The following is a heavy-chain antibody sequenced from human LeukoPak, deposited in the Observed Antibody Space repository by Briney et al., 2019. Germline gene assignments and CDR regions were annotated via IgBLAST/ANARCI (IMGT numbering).Heavy chain of an antibody. Sequence: SVKVSCRASGGTFSSYAISWVRQAPGQGLEWTGRIIPIFGTANYAQKFQGRVTITTDESTSTAYMELSSLRSEDTAVYYCASHLVYGSGSYYNGLGESNYWGQGTLVTVSS. CDR3: ASHLVYGSGSYYNGLGESNY. CDR2: IIPIFGTA. D-gene: IGHD3-10*01. J-gene: IGHJ4*02. V-gene: IGHV1-69*05. CDR1: GGTFSSYA.